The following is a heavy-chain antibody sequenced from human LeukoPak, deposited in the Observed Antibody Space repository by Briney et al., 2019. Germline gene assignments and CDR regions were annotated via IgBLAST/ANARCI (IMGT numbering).Heavy chain of an antibody. D-gene: IGHD6-6*01. CDR1: GFTFSSYW. V-gene: IGHV3-74*01. CDR2: INSDGSST. J-gene: IGHJ6*02. CDR3: ARVGIAARPDLQYGMDV. Sequence: WGSLRLSCAASGFTFSSYWMHWVRQAPGKGLVWVSRINSDGSSTSYADSVKGRFTISRDNAKNTLYLQMNSLRAEDTAVYYCARVGIAARPDLQYGMDVWGQGTTVTVSS.